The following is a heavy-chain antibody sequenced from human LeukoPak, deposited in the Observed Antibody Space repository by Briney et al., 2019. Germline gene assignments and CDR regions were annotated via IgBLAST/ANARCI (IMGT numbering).Heavy chain of an antibody. D-gene: IGHD3-10*01. J-gene: IGHJ4*02. V-gene: IGHV4-34*01. CDR2: INHSGST. CDR1: GGSFSGYY. Sequence: SETLSLTCAVYGGSFSGYYWSWIRQPPGKGLEWIGEINHSGSTNYNPSLKSRVTISVDTSKSQFSLKLSSVTAADTAVYYCARHPLYYYGSGSYSPHFDYWGQGTLVTVSS. CDR3: ARHPLYYYGSGSYSPHFDY.